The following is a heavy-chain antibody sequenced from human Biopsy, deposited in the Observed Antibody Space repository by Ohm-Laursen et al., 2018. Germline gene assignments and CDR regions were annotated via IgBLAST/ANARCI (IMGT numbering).Heavy chain of an antibody. V-gene: IGHV4-59*01. CDR2: VYYTGST. Sequence: GTLSLTCTVSGDSISSYYWSWIRQSPGKGLEWVGYVYYTGSTGYNPSLQSRVTISVDTSKNHFSLRLRSVTPADTAIYYCARDRGYYSDRTVPGYFDLWGRGTLVTVSS. D-gene: IGHD3-22*01. J-gene: IGHJ2*01. CDR1: GDSISSYY. CDR3: ARDRGYYSDRTVPGYFDL.